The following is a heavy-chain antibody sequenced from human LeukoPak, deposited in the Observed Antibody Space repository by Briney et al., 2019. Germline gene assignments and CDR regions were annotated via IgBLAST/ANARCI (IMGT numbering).Heavy chain of an antibody. CDR1: GYSISSGYY. V-gene: IGHV4-38-2*01. Sequence: SETLSLTCAVSGYSISSGYYWGWIRQPPGQGLGWIGSIYHSGSTYYNPSLKSRVTISVDTSKNQFSLKLSSVTAADTAVYYCARVMDYYGSGSYPGGMDVWGKGTTVTVSS. J-gene: IGHJ6*04. CDR2: IYHSGST. D-gene: IGHD3-10*01. CDR3: ARVMDYYGSGSYPGGMDV.